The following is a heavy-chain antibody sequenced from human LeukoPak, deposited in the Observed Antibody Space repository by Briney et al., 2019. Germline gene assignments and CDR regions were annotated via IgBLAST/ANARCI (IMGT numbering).Heavy chain of an antibody. Sequence: HSGGSLRLSCAASGFTFSSYAMSWVRQAPGKGLVWVSAISGSGGSTYYPGSVKGRFSISRENAKNSLYLQMNSLRAGDTAVYYCARVPDGMDVWGQGTTVTVSS. V-gene: IGHV3-23*01. J-gene: IGHJ6*02. CDR3: ARVPDGMDV. CDR1: GFTFSSYA. CDR2: ISGSGGST.